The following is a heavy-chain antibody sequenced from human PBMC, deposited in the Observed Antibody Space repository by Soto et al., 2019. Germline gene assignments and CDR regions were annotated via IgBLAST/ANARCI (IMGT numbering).Heavy chain of an antibody. CDR1: GGSFSGYY. J-gene: IGHJ4*01. D-gene: IGHD6-13*01. CDR2: INHSGST. V-gene: IGHV4-34*01. Sequence: SETLSLTCAVFGGSFSGYYWSRIRQPPGKGLEWIGEINHSGSTNYNPSLKSRVTISVDTSKNQFSLKLSSVTAADTAVYYCARFGYSSSWYEYYFDYWGQEPWSPSPQ. CDR3: ARFGYSSSWYEYYFDY.